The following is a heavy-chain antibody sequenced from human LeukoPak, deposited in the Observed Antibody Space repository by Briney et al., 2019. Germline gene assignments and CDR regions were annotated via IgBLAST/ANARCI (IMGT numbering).Heavy chain of an antibody. CDR2: IYYSGST. CDR1: GGSISSSY. Sequence: KPSETLSLTCTVSGGSISSSYWSWIRQPPGKGLEWIGYIYYSGSTNYNPYLKSRVTISVDTSKNQFSLQLRSVTAADTAVYYCAREDPQTTVPEGMDVWGQGTTVTVSS. V-gene: IGHV4-59*01. CDR3: AREDPQTTVPEGMDV. J-gene: IGHJ6*02. D-gene: IGHD4-17*01.